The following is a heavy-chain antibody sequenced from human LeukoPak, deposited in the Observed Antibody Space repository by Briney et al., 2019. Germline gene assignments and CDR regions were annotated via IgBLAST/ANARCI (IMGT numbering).Heavy chain of an antibody. CDR1: GGSISSYY. V-gene: IGHV4-59*12. CDR3: ATSQWELGGFEI. J-gene: IGHJ3*02. D-gene: IGHD1-26*01. Sequence: PSETLSLTCTVSGGSISSYYWSWIRQPPGEGLEWIGYIYYSGSTNYNPSLRSRVTISVDTSKSQFSLRLTSVTAADTAVYYCATSQWELGGFEIWGQGTTVTVSS. CDR2: IYYSGST.